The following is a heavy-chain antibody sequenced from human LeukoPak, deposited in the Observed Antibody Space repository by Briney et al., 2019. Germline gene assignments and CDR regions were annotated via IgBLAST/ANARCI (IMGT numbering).Heavy chain of an antibody. CDR2: ISYDGSNK. J-gene: IGHJ4*02. D-gene: IGHD3-10*01. CDR3: ASGSGSVEDY. CDR1: GFTFSSYG. V-gene: IGHV3-30*03. Sequence: GGSLRLSCAASGFTFSSYGMHWVRQAPGKGLEWVAVISYDGSNKYYADSVKGRFTISRDNSKNTLYLQMNSLRAEDTAVYYCASGSGSVEDYWGQGTLVTVSS.